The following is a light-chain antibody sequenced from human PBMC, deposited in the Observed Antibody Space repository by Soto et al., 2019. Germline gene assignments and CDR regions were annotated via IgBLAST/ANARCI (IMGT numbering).Light chain of an antibody. CDR2: KGS. CDR3: QQYRYCPWT. V-gene: IGKV1-5*03. Sequence: DIQMTQSPFTLSASVGDRVTITCRASQSISMSLAWHQQKPGKAPKPLLYKGSSLESGAPSRFSGSGSGTEFTLTISSLEPDDFATYYCQQYRYCPWTFGQGTKVDIK. CDR1: QSISMS. J-gene: IGKJ1*01.